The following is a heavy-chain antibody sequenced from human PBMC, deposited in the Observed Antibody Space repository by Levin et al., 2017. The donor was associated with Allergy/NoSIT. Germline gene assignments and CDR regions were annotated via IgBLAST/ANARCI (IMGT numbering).Heavy chain of an antibody. J-gene: IGHJ3*01. V-gene: IGHV4-59*08. CDR1: SGSISTYY. D-gene: IGHD5-18*01. Sequence: SETLSLTCTVSSGSISTYYWSWIRQPPGKGLEWIGFINYSGTTSYNPSLKSRVTISLDTSTNQFSLKLSSVTAADTAVYYCARQSDTTLAYAYDFWGQGTMVTVSS. CDR3: ARQSDTTLAYAYDF. CDR2: INYSGTT.